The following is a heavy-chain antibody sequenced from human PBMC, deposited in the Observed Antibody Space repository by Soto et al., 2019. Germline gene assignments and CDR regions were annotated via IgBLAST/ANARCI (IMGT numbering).Heavy chain of an antibody. CDR2: ISGSGGST. D-gene: IGHD3-3*01. CDR1: GFTFSSYA. J-gene: IGHJ4*02. CDR3: ARIRFLEWLFYFDY. Sequence: GGSLRLSCAASGFTFSSYAMSWVRQAPGKGLEWVSAISGSGGSTYYADSVKGRFTISRDNSKNTLYLQMNSLRAEDTAVYYSARIRFLEWLFYFDYWGQGTLVTVSS. V-gene: IGHV3-23*01.